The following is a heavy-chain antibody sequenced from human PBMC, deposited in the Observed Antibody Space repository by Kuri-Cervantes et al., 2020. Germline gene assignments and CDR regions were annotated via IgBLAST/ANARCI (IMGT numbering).Heavy chain of an antibody. CDR1: GYSITSNYY. Sequence: LSLTCAVSGYSITSNYYWGWVRQAPGKGLEWVSYISSGGSTIYYADFVKGRFTISRDNAKNSLYLQMNSLRAEDTAEYYCARTSGGSGSYYYYYINVWGKGTTVTVSS. D-gene: IGHD3-10*01. J-gene: IGHJ6*03. CDR2: ISSGGSTI. V-gene: IGHV3-11*04. CDR3: ARTSGGSGSYYYYYINV.